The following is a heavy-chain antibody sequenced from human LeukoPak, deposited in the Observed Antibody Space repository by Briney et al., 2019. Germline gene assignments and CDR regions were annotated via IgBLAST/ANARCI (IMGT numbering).Heavy chain of an antibody. Sequence: GGSLRLSCAASGFTFSSYSMNWVRRAPGKGLEWVSSISSSSSYIYYADSVKGRFTISRDNAKNSLYLQMNSLRAEDTAVYYCAREIAADFWSGYPDYWGQGTLVTVSS. V-gene: IGHV3-21*01. CDR1: GFTFSSYS. D-gene: IGHD3-3*01. CDR2: ISSSSSYI. J-gene: IGHJ4*02. CDR3: AREIAADFWSGYPDY.